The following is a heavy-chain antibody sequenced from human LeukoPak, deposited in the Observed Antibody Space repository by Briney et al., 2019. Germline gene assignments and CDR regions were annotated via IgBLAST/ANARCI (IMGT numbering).Heavy chain of an antibody. CDR3: ARANCRGGSCYSEYYYGMDV. J-gene: IGHJ6*04. CDR1: GGTFSSYA. V-gene: IGHV1-69*13. Sequence: ASVKVSCKASGGTFSSYAISWVRQAPGQGLEWMGGIIPIFGTANYAQKFQGRVTITADESTSTAYMELSSLRSEDTAVYYCARANCRGGSCYSEYYYGMDVWGKGTTVTVSS. D-gene: IGHD2-15*01. CDR2: IIPIFGTA.